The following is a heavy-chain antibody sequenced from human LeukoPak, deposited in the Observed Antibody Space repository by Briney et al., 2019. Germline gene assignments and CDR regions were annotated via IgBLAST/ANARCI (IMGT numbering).Heavy chain of an antibody. CDR2: ISLTGRT. D-gene: IGHD3-10*01. Sequence: SETLSLTCGVSGGSISSTNWWSWVRQPPGQGLEWIGEISLTGRTNYNPSLNGRVTMSLDESSNQLSLKLTSVTAADTAVYYCASAMVRGPRNGMDVWGQGTTVTVSS. CDR1: GGSISSTNW. V-gene: IGHV4-4*02. CDR3: ASAMVRGPRNGMDV. J-gene: IGHJ6*02.